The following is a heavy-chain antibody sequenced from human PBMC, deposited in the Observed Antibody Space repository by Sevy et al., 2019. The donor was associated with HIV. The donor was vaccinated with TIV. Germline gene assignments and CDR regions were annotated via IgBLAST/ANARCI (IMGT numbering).Heavy chain of an antibody. CDR3: AKGRVSGSYYTGDFDS. CDR2: ITFSSHST. Sequence: GGSLRLSCAASGFIFKNYAMTWVRQAPGKGLEWVSVITFSSHSTYYADSVKGRFTISRDNSKNTLYLHMDSLRAEDTAVYYCAKGRVSGSYYTGDFDSWGQGTLVTVSS. D-gene: IGHD1-26*01. J-gene: IGHJ4*02. CDR1: GFIFKNYA. V-gene: IGHV3-23*01.